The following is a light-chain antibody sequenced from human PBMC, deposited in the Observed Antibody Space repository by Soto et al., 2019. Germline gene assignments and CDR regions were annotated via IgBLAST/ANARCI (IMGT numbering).Light chain of an antibody. V-gene: IGKV1-39*01. CDR3: QQSYGTPIT. Sequence: DIQMPQSPSSLSASVGDRVTLTCRASQSISSYLNWYQQKPGKAPNLLIYVASSLQSEVPSRFSGSGSGTDFTLTITSLQPEDFATYYCQQSYGTPITFGQGTRLEIK. CDR2: VAS. J-gene: IGKJ5*01. CDR1: QSISSY.